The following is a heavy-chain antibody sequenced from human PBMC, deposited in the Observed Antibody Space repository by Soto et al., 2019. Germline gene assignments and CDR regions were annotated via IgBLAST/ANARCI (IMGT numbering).Heavy chain of an antibody. CDR1: GFTFSSYG. CDR3: AKDGCSSTSCYRWFDP. D-gene: IGHD2-2*02. V-gene: IGHV3-30*18. CDR2: ISYDGSNK. Sequence: QVQLVESGGGVVQPGRSLRLSCAASGFTFSSYGMHWVRQAPGKGLEWVAVISYDGSNKYYADSVKGRFTISRDNSKNTLYLQINSLRAEDTAVYYCAKDGCSSTSCYRWFDPWGQGTLVTVSS. J-gene: IGHJ5*02.